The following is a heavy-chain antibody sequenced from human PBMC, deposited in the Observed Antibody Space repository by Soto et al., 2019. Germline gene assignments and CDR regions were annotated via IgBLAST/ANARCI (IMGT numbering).Heavy chain of an antibody. Sequence: QVQLVESGGGVVQPGRSLRLSCAASGFTYSSHGMHWVRQVPGKGLEWVTVIWYDGSNKYYADSVKGRFTISRDNSKNMLYLQMNNLRAEDTAVYFCARDRGGALDIWGQGTMVSVSS. V-gene: IGHV3-33*01. CDR3: ARDRGGALDI. CDR2: IWYDGSNK. D-gene: IGHD3-10*01. CDR1: GFTYSSHG. J-gene: IGHJ3*02.